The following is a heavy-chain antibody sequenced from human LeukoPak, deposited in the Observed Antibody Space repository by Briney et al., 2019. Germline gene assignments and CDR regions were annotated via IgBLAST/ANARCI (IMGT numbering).Heavy chain of an antibody. CDR2: IYYSGST. CDR1: GGSISSGGYY. J-gene: IGHJ4*02. D-gene: IGHD4-17*01. Sequence: SETLSLTCTVSGGSISSGGYYWSWIRQHPGKGLEWIGYIYYSGSTYYNPSLKSRVTISVDTSKNQFSLKLSSVTAADTAVYYCARVSRVTTRTFDYWGQGTLVTVSS. V-gene: IGHV4-31*03. CDR3: ARVSRVTTRTFDY.